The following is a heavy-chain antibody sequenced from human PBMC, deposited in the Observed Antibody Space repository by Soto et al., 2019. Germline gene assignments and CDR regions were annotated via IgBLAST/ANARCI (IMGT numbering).Heavy chain of an antibody. Sequence: QDQLVQSGAEVKKPGSSVKVSCKASGGTFSSYTISWVRQAPGQGLEWMGRIIPILGIANYAQKFQGRVTITADKSTSTAYMELSSLRSEDTAVYYCAIGSFRDEVVAATTFDYWGQGTLVTVSS. D-gene: IGHD2-15*01. J-gene: IGHJ4*02. CDR3: AIGSFRDEVVAATTFDY. CDR1: GGTFSSYT. V-gene: IGHV1-69*02. CDR2: IIPILGIA.